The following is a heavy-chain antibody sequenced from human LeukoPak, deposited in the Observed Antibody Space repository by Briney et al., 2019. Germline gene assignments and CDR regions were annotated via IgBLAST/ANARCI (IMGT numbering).Heavy chain of an antibody. D-gene: IGHD3-22*01. CDR1: GFTFSSYG. J-gene: IGHJ4*02. V-gene: IGHV3-30*02. CDR3: AKDFYYYDSSGYYFHY. Sequence: GGSLRLSCAASGFTFSSYGMHWVRQAPGKGLEWVAFIRYDGSNKYYADSVKGRFTISRDNSKNTLYLQMNSLRAEDTAVYYCAKDFYYYDSSGYYFHYWGQGTLVTVSS. CDR2: IRYDGSNK.